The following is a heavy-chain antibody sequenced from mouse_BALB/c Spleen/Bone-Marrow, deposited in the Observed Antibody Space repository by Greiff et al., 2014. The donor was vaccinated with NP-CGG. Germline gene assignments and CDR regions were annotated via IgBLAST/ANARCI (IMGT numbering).Heavy chain of an antibody. CDR3: TTGTGFAY. Sequence: VQLQQSGAELVRPGASVKLSCEASGYTFTSYWINWVKQRPGQGLEWIGNIYPSDSYTNYNQKFKDKATLTVDKSSSTAYMQLSSPTSEDSAVYYCTTGTGFAYWGQGTLVTVSA. D-gene: IGHD4-1*01. CDR1: GYTFTSYW. CDR2: IYPSDSYT. V-gene: IGHV1-69*02. J-gene: IGHJ3*01.